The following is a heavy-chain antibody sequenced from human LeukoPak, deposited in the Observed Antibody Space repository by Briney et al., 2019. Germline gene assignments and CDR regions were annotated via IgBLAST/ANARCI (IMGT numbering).Heavy chain of an antibody. CDR2: IYTSGST. V-gene: IGHV4-61*02. CDR3: ARENYRKLAAAIWFDP. CDR1: GGSISSGSYY. Sequence: SETLSLTCTVSGGSISSGSYYWSWIRQPAGKGLEWIGRIYTSGSTNYNPSLKSRVTISVDTSKNQFSLKLSSVTSADTAVYYCARENYRKLAAAIWFDPWGHGTLVTVSS. J-gene: IGHJ5*02. D-gene: IGHD6-13*01.